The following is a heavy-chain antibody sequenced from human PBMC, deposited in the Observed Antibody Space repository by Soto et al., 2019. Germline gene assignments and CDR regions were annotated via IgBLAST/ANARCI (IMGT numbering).Heavy chain of an antibody. Sequence: SQTLSLTCAISGDSVSSNSAAWNWIRQSPSRGLEWLGRTYYRSKWYNDYAVSVKSRITINPDTSKNQFSLQLNSVTPEDTAVYYCAREGGLTTGFTPYYYYYYGMDVWGQGTTVTVSS. CDR2: TYYRSKWYN. V-gene: IGHV6-1*01. CDR1: GDSVSSNSAA. D-gene: IGHD4-17*01. J-gene: IGHJ6*02. CDR3: AREGGLTTGFTPYYYYYYGMDV.